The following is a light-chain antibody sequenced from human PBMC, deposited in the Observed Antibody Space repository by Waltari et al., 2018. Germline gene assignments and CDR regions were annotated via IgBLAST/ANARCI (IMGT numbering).Light chain of an antibody. Sequence: QSVLTQPPSVSAAPGQTVTISCSGSSSNVGRNYVSWYQQLPGAAPKLLIYENNKRPSGIPDRFSGSTSGTSATLAITGLQTGDEADYYCGTWDRSLTASHVIFGGGTKLTVL. J-gene: IGLJ2*01. CDR1: SSNVGRNY. V-gene: IGLV1-51*01. CDR3: GTWDRSLTASHVI. CDR2: ENN.